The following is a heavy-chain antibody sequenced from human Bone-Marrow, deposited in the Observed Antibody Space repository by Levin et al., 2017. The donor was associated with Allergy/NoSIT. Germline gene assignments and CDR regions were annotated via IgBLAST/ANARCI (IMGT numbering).Heavy chain of an antibody. CDR2: IGTAGDT. CDR3: ARGLRRWLPQLENGMDV. J-gene: IGHJ6*02. V-gene: IGHV3-13*01. Sequence: PGGSLRLSCAASGFTFSSYDMHWVRQATGKGLEWVSAIGTAGDTYYPGSVKGRFTISRENAKNSLYLQMNSLRAGDTAVYYCARGLRRWLPQLENGMDVWGQGTTVTVSS. D-gene: IGHD3-22*01. CDR1: GFTFSSYD.